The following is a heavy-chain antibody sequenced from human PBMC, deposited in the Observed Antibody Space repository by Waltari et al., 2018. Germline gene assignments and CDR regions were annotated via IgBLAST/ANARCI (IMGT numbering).Heavy chain of an antibody. CDR2: LIPILGTA. V-gene: IGHV1-69*15. Sequence: QVQLVQSGAEVKKPGSSVKVSCKASGGTFRSYALSWLRQAPGQGLDWMGRLIPILGTANYAQKFQGRVTITADESTSTAYMELSSLRSEATAVYYCARESVDYYDSSGYDMRAYYFDYWGQGTLVTVSS. CDR3: ARESVDYYDSSGYDMRAYYFDY. CDR1: GGTFRSYA. D-gene: IGHD3-22*01. J-gene: IGHJ4*02.